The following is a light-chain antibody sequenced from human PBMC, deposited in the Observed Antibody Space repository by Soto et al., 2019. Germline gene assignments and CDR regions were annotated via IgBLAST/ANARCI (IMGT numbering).Light chain of an antibody. CDR1: QGISSY. CDR2: AAS. CDR3: QQYYSYPQT. V-gene: IGKV1-8*01. J-gene: IGKJ1*01. Sequence: AIRMTQSPSSLSASTGDRVTITCRASQGISSYLAWYQQKPGKAPKFLIYAASTLQSGVPSRFSGSGAGTDFTLTISCLQSEDFATYYCQQYYSYPQTFGQGTKVDIK.